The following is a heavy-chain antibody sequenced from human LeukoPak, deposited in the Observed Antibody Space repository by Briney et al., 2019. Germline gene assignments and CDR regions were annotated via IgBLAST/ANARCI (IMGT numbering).Heavy chain of an antibody. V-gene: IGHV3-23*01. CDR1: GFTFSSYA. D-gene: IGHD3-10*01. CDR2: ISGSGGST. J-gene: IGHJ5*02. CDR3: AKDFRPGTTMVRGVLNWFDP. Sequence: PGGSLRLSCAASGFTFSSYAMSWVRQAPGKGLEWVSAISGSGGSTYYADSVKGRFTISRDNSKNTLYLQMNSLRAEDTAVYYCAKDFRPGTTMVRGVLNWFDPWGQGTLVTVST.